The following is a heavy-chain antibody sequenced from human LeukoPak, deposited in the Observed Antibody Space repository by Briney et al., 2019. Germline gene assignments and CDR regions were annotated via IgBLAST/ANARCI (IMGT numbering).Heavy chain of an antibody. CDR1: GGSISSGDYY. D-gene: IGHD2-2*02. J-gene: IGHJ5*02. CDR2: IYYSGST. V-gene: IGHV4-30-4*08. Sequence: SETLSLTCTVSGGSISSGDYYWSWIRQPPGKGLEWIGYIYYSGSTYYNPSLKSRVTISVDTSKNQSSLKLSSVTAADTAVYYCARDGRGYCSSTSCYTFDPWGQGTLVTVSS. CDR3: ARDGRGYCSSTSCYTFDP.